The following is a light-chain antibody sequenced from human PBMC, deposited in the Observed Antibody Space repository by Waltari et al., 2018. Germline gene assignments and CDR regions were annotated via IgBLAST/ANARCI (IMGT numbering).Light chain of an antibody. CDR3: QSYDSSLRGWV. CDR1: SSNIGAGND. J-gene: IGLJ3*02. CDR2: ENS. Sequence: QSVLTQPPSVSGAPGQSVTISCTGSSSNIGAGNDVHWDQQVPGRAPKVFTFENSDRPAGVPDRFPGSKSGTSASLAVTGLQAEDVADYYCQSYDSSLRGWVFGGGTKLTVL. V-gene: IGLV1-40*01.